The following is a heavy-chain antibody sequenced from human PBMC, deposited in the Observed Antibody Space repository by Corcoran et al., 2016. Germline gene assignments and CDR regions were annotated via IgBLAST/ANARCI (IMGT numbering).Heavy chain of an antibody. CDR1: GYSFTSYW. CDR2: IYPGDSDT. J-gene: IGHJ3*02. CDR3: GRPSATSGYYTAFDI. Sequence: EVQLVQSGAEVKKPGESLKISCKGSGYSFTSYWVAWVRQMPGKGLEWMGIIYPGDSDTRYSPSFHGQVTISVDKSISTAYLQWSSRKASDTAMYYCGRPSATSGYYTAFDIWGQGTMVTVSS. D-gene: IGHD3-3*01. V-gene: IGHV5-51*01.